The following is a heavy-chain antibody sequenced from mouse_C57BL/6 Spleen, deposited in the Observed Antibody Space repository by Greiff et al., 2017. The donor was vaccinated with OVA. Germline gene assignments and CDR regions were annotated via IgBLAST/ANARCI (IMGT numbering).Heavy chain of an antibody. CDR2: IDPENGDT. CDR1: GFTFKDDY. CDR3: TRVEY. Sequence: VQLQQSGAELVRPGASVKLSCTASGFTFKDDYMHWVKQRPEQGLEWIGWIDPENGDTEYASKFQGKATLTADTSSNTAYLQLSRLASEYTAVYYCTRVEYWGQGTTLTVSS. V-gene: IGHV14-4*01. J-gene: IGHJ2*01.